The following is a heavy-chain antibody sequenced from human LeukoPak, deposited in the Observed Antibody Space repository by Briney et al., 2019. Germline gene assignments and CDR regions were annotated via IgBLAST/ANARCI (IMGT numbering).Heavy chain of an antibody. D-gene: IGHD1-1*01. CDR2: INPNSGGT. CDR3: ASWNDAYDYYYYGMDV. V-gene: IGHV1-2*02. CDR1: GYTFTGYY. Sequence: ASVKVSCKASGYTFTGYYMHWVRQAPGQGLEWMGWINPNSGGTSYAQKFQGGVTMTRDTSISTAYMELSRLRSDDTAVYYCASWNDAYDYYYYGMDVWGQGTTVTVSS. J-gene: IGHJ6*02.